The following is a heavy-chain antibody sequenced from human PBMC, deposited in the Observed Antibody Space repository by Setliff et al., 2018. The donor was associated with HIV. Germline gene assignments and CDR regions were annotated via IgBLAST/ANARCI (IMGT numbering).Heavy chain of an antibody. D-gene: IGHD2-15*01. J-gene: IGHJ6*02. V-gene: IGHV4-39*01. CDR3: ARRGESTGSWFSSWYSYDLDV. Sequence: SETLFLTCTVSGVSLSSESYYWGWVRQPPGKALEWVGSMYYNGKIFYNPSLRSRVTIFVDSSKNELSLRLQSVTAADTAVYYCARRGESTGSWFSSWYSYDLDVWGQGTTVTISS. CDR2: MYYNGKI. CDR1: GVSLSSESYY.